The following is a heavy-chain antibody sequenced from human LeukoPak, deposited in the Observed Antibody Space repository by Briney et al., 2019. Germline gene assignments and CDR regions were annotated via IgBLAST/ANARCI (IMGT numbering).Heavy chain of an antibody. J-gene: IGHJ5*02. CDR1: GYRFTDSY. CDR2: INPSTGDT. V-gene: IGHV1-2*02. CDR3: VSAYDQ. Sequence: GASVKVSCKASGYRFTDSYMHWVRQAPGQGFGWMGWINPSTGDTKYAKMFQGRVTLTTGASINTAYMELSGLRPADTAVYFCVSAYDQWGQGTLVTVSS.